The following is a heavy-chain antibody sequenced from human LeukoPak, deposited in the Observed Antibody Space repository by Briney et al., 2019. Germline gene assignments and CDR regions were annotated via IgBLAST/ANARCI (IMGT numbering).Heavy chain of an antibody. CDR1: GGTFSSYA. D-gene: IGHD3-22*01. CDR3: ARDDYYDSSGYYKPNPFDY. J-gene: IGHJ4*02. CDR2: IIPIFGTA. Sequence: SVKVSCKASGGTFSSYAISWVRQAPGQGREGMGGIIPIFGTANYAQKFQGRVTITTDESTSTAYMELSSLRSEDTAVYYCARDDYYDSSGYYKPNPFDYWGQGTLVTVSS. V-gene: IGHV1-69*05.